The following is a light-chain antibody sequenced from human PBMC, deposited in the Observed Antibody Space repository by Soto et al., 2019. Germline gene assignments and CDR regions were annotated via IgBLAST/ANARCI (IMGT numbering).Light chain of an antibody. V-gene: IGLV2-11*01. CDR2: DVY. J-gene: IGLJ1*01. CDR1: SSDVGAYNY. Sequence: QSALTQPRSVSGSPGQSVTISCTGTSSDVGAYNYVSWCQQHPGKAPKFMIFDVYKRPSGVPDRFSGSKSGNTASLTISGLQAEDEADYYCSSYTISNTLPFVFGTGTKVTVL. CDR3: SSYTISNTLPFV.